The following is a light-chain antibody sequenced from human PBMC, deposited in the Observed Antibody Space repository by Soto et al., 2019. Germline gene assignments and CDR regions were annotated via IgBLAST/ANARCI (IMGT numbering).Light chain of an antibody. J-gene: IGKJ1*01. CDR1: QTIKNY. CDR2: AAS. CDR3: QHNFNTQWT. V-gene: IGKV1-39*01. Sequence: DIQMTHSPSSLSASVGDRVTITCRASQTIKNYLNWYRQRPGKAPEFLIYAASSLQSGVPSRFSGSGSGTDLTLTISSLQPEDFAAYYCQHNFNTQWTLGQGTHVDIK.